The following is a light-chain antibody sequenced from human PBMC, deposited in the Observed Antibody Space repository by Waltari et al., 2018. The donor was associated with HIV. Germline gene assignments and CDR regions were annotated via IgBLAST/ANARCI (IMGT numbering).Light chain of an antibody. CDR1: QPILSL. V-gene: IGKV1-39*01. Sequence: DIQMTQSPSSLSASVGDRVTITCRAGQPILSLLNLYQQRPGKSPNLLIYAASSLQSGVPSRFSGSGSGTDFTLTISNLQPEDFATYYCQQSYTTPRTFGQGTKVEIK. J-gene: IGKJ1*01. CDR2: AAS. CDR3: QQSYTTPRT.